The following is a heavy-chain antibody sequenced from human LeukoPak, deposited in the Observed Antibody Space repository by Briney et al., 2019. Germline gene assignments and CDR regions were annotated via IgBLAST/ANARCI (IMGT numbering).Heavy chain of an antibody. CDR1: GYTFTSYG. V-gene: IGHV1-18*01. CDR2: ISAYNGNT. D-gene: IGHD3-10*01. Sequence: ASVKVSCKASGYTFTSYGISWVRQAPGQGLEWMGWISAYNGNTNYAQKLQGRVTMTTDTSTSTAYMELRSLRSDDTAVYYCARNRFITMVGGYYMDVWGKGTTVTVSS. J-gene: IGHJ6*03. CDR3: ARNRFITMVGGYYMDV.